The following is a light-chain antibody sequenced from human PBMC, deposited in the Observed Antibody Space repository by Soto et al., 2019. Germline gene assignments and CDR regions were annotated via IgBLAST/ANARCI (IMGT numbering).Light chain of an antibody. Sequence: EIVMTQSPATLSLSPGEIATLSCRASQTIDNTLAWYQRKPGQAPRLLIYDASTRATGVPARFSGSGSGTDFTLTISSLQSEDFAVYYCQHYNYWPYTCGQGTKVDIK. CDR1: QTIDNT. J-gene: IGKJ2*01. CDR2: DAS. CDR3: QHYNYWPYT. V-gene: IGKV3-15*01.